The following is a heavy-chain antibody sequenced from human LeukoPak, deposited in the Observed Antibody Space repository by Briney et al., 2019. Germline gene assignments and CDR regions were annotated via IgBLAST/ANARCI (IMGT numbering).Heavy chain of an antibody. D-gene: IGHD3-9*01. CDR1: GYTFTDYY. J-gene: IGHJ3*01. V-gene: IGHV1-2*02. CDR2: INPKTGGT. CDR3: ASYFEILTGYYGGNAFDV. Sequence: ASVKVSCKTSGYTFTDYYINWVRQAPGQGLEWMGWINPKTGGTKYALKFQARVTLTRDTPISSAYMELSGLRSDDTAVYYCASYFEILTGYYGGNAFDVWGQGTMVTVSS.